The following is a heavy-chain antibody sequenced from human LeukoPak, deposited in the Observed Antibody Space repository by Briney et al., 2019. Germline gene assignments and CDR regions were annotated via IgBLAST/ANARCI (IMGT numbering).Heavy chain of an antibody. J-gene: IGHJ5*02. V-gene: IGHV4-59*01. CDR2: IYYSGST. CDR3: ARVGGYCSGGSCCQGWFDP. D-gene: IGHD2-15*01. Sequence: PSETLSLTCTVSGGSISSYYWSWIRQPPGKGLEWIGYIYYSGSTNYNPSLKSRVTISVDTSKNQFSLKLSSVTAADTAVYYCARVGGYCSGGSCCQGWFDPWGQGTLVTVSS. CDR1: GGSISSYY.